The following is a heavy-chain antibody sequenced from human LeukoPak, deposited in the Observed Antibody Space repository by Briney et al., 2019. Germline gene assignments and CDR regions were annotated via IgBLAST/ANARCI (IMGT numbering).Heavy chain of an antibody. V-gene: IGHV3-7*01. CDR3: ARGYCSSTSCDSDY. J-gene: IGHJ4*02. CDR1: EFPLGTYW. Sequence: PGGSLRLSCVVSEFPLGTYWMSWVRLAPGKGLGWVANINQDGSQKNYVDSVKGRFTISRDNAKNSLYLQMNSLRAEDTAVYYCARGYCSSTSCDSDYWGQGTLVTVSS. CDR2: INQDGSQK. D-gene: IGHD2-2*01.